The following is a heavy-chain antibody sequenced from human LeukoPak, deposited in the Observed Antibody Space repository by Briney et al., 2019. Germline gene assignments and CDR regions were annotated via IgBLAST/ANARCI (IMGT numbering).Heavy chain of an antibody. Sequence: GSLRLSCAASGFTFSNHGMNWVRQAPGKGLEWIGEINHSGSTNYNPSLKSRVTISVDTSKNQFSLKLSSVTAADTAVYYCAREYAEVGGYNWFDPWGQGTLVTVSS. D-gene: IGHD2-8*01. CDR3: AREYAEVGGYNWFDP. J-gene: IGHJ5*02. CDR2: INHSGST. V-gene: IGHV4-34*01. CDR1: GFTFSNHG.